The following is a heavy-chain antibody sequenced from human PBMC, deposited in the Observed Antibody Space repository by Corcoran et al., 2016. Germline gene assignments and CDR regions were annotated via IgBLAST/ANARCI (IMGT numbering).Heavy chain of an antibody. CDR1: GYTFTSYD. D-gene: IGHD6-6*01. J-gene: IGHJ5*02. CDR2: MNPNSGNT. CDR3: ARTHEYSSSWLSGWFDP. Sequence: QVQLVQSGAEVKKPGASVKVSCKASGYTFTSYDINWVRQATGQGLEWMGWMNPNSGNTGYAQKFQGRVTMTRNTSISTAYMERSSLRSEDTAVYYCARTHEYSSSWLSGWFDPWGQGTLVTVSS. V-gene: IGHV1-8*01.